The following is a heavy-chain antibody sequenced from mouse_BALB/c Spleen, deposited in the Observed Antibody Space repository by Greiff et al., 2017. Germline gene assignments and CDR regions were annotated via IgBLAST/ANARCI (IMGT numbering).Heavy chain of an antibody. J-gene: IGHJ1*01. V-gene: IGHV1S135*01. CDR3: ARWVLRGYFDV. CDR1: GYAFTSYN. D-gene: IGHD1-1*01. Sequence: EVHLVESGPELVKPGASVKVSCKASGYAFTSYNMYWVKQSHGKSLEWIGYIDPYNGGTSYNQKFKGKATLTVDKSSSTAYMHHNSLTSEDSAVYYCARWVLRGYFDVWGAGTTVTVSS. CDR2: IDPYNGGT.